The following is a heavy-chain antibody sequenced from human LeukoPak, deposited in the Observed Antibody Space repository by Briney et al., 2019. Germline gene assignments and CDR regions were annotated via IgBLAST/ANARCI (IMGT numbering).Heavy chain of an antibody. CDR2: ISSSGVVT. D-gene: IGHD3-10*01. V-gene: IGHV3-23*01. CDR3: ARDTDYYGSARHGYFDH. Sequence: GRSPRLSPAPSGVTSTSYAVSWVPEAPGKGLEWVSSISSSGVVTYSADSVKGRFTISRDNSKNTLHLQMNSLRVEDTAVYYCARDTDYYGSARHGYFDHWGQGTLVTVSS. CDR1: GVTSTSYA. J-gene: IGHJ1*01.